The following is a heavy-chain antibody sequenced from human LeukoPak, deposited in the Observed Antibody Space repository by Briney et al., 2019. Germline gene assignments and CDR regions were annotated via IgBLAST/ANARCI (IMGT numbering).Heavy chain of an antibody. CDR3: TTGSGWYVVY. D-gene: IGHD6-19*01. CDR2: IKSKTDGGTT. J-gene: IGHJ4*02. V-gene: IGHV3-15*01. Sequence: GGALRLSLGAPGFTFKNPWKGRGPQAPGEGLGWVGRIKSKTDGGTTDYAAPVKGRFTISRDDSKNTLYLQMNSLKTEDTAVYYCTTGSGWYVVYWGQGTLVTVSS. CDR1: GFTFKNPW.